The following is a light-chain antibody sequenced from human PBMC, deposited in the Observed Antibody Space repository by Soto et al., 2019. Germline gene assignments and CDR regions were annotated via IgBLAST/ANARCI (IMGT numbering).Light chain of an antibody. Sequence: AIRMTQSPSSFSASTGDRVTITCRARQGISSYLAWYQQKPGKAPKLLIYAASTLQSGLPSRFSGSGSGTDFTLTISCLQSEDFATYYCQQFNSYPITFGQGTRVEIK. CDR1: QGISSY. CDR2: AAS. J-gene: IGKJ5*01. V-gene: IGKV1-8*01. CDR3: QQFNSYPIT.